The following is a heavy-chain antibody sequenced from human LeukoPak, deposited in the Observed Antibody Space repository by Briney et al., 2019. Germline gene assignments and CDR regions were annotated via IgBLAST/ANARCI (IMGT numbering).Heavy chain of an antibody. V-gene: IGHV3-7*01. Sequence: GGSLRLSCAASGFTFSSYWMSWVRQAPGKGLEWVANIKQDGSEKYYVDSVKGRFTISRDNAKNSLYLQMNSLRAEDTAVYYCARDAYYYDSSGYYDTSNVYYYYGMDVWGQGTTVTVSS. CDR1: GFTFSSYW. CDR3: ARDAYYYDSSGYYDTSNVYYYYGMDV. D-gene: IGHD3-22*01. J-gene: IGHJ6*02. CDR2: IKQDGSEK.